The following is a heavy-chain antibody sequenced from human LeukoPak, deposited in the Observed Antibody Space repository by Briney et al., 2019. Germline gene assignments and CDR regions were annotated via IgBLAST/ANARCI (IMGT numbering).Heavy chain of an antibody. D-gene: IGHD1-26*01. V-gene: IGHV3-23*01. CDR2: ISGSGGVT. CDR1: GFTFSSYA. Sequence: PGGSLRLSCAASGFTFSSYAMTWVRQAPGEGLEWISGISGSGGVTYYADSVKGRFTISRDNSKNTLFVQMNSLRAEDTAVYYWAPRPIVGAQYGGRGPLVPVSP. CDR3: APRPIVGAQY. J-gene: IGHJ4*02.